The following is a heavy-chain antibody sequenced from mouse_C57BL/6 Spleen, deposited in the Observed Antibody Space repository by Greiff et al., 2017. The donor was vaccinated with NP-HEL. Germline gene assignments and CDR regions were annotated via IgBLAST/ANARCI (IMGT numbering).Heavy chain of an antibody. J-gene: IGHJ4*01. Sequence: DVMLVESGGGLVQPGGSLSLSCAASGFTFTDYYMSWVRQPPGKALEWLGFIRNKANGYTTEYSASVKGRFTISRDNSQSILYLQMNALRAEDSATYYCARYGLRLDYYAMDYWGQGTSVTVSS. D-gene: IGHD2-2*01. CDR3: ARYGLRLDYYAMDY. CDR1: GFTFTDYY. V-gene: IGHV7-3*01. CDR2: IRNKANGYTT.